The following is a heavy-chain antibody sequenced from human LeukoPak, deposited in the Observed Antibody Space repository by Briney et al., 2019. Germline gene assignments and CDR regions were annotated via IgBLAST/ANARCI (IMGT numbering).Heavy chain of an antibody. D-gene: IGHD1-1*01. CDR1: GYTFTGYY. CDR3: ARVPPFGVQLERRDFDY. V-gene: IGHV1-2*06. J-gene: IGHJ4*02. CDR2: INPNSGGT. Sequence: ASVKVSCKASGYTFTGYYMHWVRQAPGQGLEWMGRINPNSGGTNYAQRFQGRVTMTRDTSISTAYMELSRLRSDDTAVYYCARVPPFGVQLERRDFDYWGQGTLVTVSS.